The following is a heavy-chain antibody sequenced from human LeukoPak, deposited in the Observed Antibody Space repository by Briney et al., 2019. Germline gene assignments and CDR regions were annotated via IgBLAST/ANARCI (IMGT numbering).Heavy chain of an antibody. CDR3: ARGLGDSSRSFDY. J-gene: IGHJ4*02. V-gene: IGHV4-34*01. D-gene: IGHD6-13*01. CDR2: INHSGST. Sequence: SETLSLTCAVYGGSFSGYYWSWIRQPPGKGLEWIGEINHSGSTNYSPSLKSRVTISVDTPENQFSLKLSSVTAADTAVYYCARGLGDSSRSFDYWGQGTLVTVSS. CDR1: GGSFSGYY.